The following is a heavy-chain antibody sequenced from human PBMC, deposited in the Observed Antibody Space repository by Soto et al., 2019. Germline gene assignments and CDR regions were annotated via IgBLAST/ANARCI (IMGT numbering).Heavy chain of an antibody. CDR1: GFSFTNFA. V-gene: IGHV3-23*01. J-gene: IGHJ4*02. CDR3: AKDDFTDRGDDYFDY. Sequence: WWSLRLSCSASGFSFTNFAMSWFRQAPGKGLEWVAGIGASGDITWYADSVKGRLSISRDNSKNTLYLQLNSLRFEDTAVYYCAKDDFTDRGDDYFDYWGPGTLVTVSS. D-gene: IGHD2-21*02. CDR2: IGASGDIT.